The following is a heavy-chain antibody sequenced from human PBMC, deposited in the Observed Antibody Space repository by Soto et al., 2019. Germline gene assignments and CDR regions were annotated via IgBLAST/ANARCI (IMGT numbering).Heavy chain of an antibody. J-gene: IGHJ3*02. CDR3: ARGGGGYYYDSSGYPADAFDI. D-gene: IGHD3-22*01. CDR1: GYTFTSYY. Sequence: ASVKVSCKASGYTFTSYYMQWVRQAPGQGLEWMGIINPSGGSTSYAQKFQGRVTMTRDTSTSTVYMELSSLRSEDTAVYYCARGGGGYYYDSSGYPADAFDIWGQGTMVTV. CDR2: INPSGGST. V-gene: IGHV1-46*01.